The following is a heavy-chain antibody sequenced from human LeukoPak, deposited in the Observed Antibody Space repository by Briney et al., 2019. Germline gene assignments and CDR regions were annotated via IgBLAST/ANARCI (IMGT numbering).Heavy chain of an antibody. V-gene: IGHV3-64D*06. Sequence: GGSLRLSCSVSGFTFSTYVMHWVRQAPGKGLEYVSAISSNGDDTYYADSVKGRFTISKDNSKNTLYLQMSSLRADDTAVYYCVRGTGYWGQGTLVTVSS. CDR3: VRGTGY. CDR1: GFTFSTYV. CDR2: ISSNGDDT. J-gene: IGHJ4*02.